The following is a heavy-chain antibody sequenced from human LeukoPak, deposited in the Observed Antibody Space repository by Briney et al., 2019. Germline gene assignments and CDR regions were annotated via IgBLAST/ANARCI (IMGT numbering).Heavy chain of an antibody. V-gene: IGHV3-15*01. D-gene: IGHD3-10*01. CDR3: TTALWYYYGSGQSKIDH. Sequence: PGGSLRLSCAASGFTFSNAWMSWVRQAPGKGLEWVGRIKSKSDGGTADYAAPVKGRFTISRDDSKNTLYLQMNSLKTEDTAVYYCTTALWYYYGSGQSKIDHWGQGTLVTVSS. CDR1: GFTFSNAW. CDR2: IKSKSDGGTA. J-gene: IGHJ4*02.